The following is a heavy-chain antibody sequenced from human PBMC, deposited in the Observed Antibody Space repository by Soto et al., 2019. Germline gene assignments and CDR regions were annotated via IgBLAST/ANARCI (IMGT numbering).Heavy chain of an antibody. D-gene: IGHD3-22*01. V-gene: IGHV1-18*01. CDR3: ARESRNYDALDY. Sequence: QVQLMQSGLEVKRPGASVKVSCKTSGYTFTSYVISWVRQVPGHGLEWMGWISADNHNTNVAQNFQGRVTLTTDTSTTTVFMELRNLRSDDTAVYYCARESRNYDALDYWGQGTLVTVSS. J-gene: IGHJ4*02. CDR2: ISADNHNT. CDR1: GYTFTSYV.